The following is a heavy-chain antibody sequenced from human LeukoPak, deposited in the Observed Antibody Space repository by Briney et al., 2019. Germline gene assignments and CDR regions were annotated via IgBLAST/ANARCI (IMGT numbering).Heavy chain of an antibody. CDR2: IYYSGST. CDR1: GGSISSYY. J-gene: IGHJ6*03. V-gene: IGHV4-59*03. Sequence: PSETLSLTCTVSGGSISSYYWSWIRQPPGKGLEWIGYIYYSGSTNYNPSLKSRVTISVDTSKNQFSLKLSSVTAADTAVYYCAWTEKDSSGYSYYYYYMDVWGKGTTVTVSS. CDR3: AWTEKDSSGYSYYYYYMDV. D-gene: IGHD3-22*01.